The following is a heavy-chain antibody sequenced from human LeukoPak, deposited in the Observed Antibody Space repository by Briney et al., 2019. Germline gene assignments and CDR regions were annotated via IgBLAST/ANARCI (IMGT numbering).Heavy chain of an antibody. CDR3: AREGLGELTLDY. J-gene: IGHJ4*02. CDR1: GYTFTSYG. D-gene: IGHD3-16*01. Sequence: ASVKVSCKTSGYTFTSYGISWVRQAPGQGLEWMGWISTYNGDTNYAQKLQGRVTMTTDTSTSTAYMELRSLRSDDTAVYYCAREGLGELTLDYWGQGTLVTVSS. V-gene: IGHV1-18*01. CDR2: ISTYNGDT.